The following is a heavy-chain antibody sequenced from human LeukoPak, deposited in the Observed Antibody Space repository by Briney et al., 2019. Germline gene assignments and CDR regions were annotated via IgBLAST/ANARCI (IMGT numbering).Heavy chain of an antibody. CDR2: IRYDGSNK. Sequence: GGSLRLSCAASGFTFSSYGMHWVRQAPGKGLVWVAGIRYDGSNKDYADSVKGRFTISRDNSKNTLYLQMNSLRAEDTAVYYCAKYHGSGSRYFDYWGQGTLVTVSS. J-gene: IGHJ4*02. V-gene: IGHV3-33*06. CDR3: AKYHGSGSRYFDY. D-gene: IGHD3-10*01. CDR1: GFTFSSYG.